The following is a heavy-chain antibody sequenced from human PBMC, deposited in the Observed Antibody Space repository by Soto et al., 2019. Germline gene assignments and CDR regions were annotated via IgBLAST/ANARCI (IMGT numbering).Heavy chain of an antibody. V-gene: IGHV3-7*05. CDR3: TRGPNN. D-gene: IGHD2-8*01. CDR2: MNQDGGVK. J-gene: IGHJ4*02. CDR1: GFTLSSYW. Sequence: PGGSLRLSCESSGFTLSSYWMIWVRQGPGKGLEWVANMNQDGGVKYYADSVKGRFTISRDNAKNVLYLQMSSLRAEDTAVYYCTRGPNNWGQGTLLTVSS.